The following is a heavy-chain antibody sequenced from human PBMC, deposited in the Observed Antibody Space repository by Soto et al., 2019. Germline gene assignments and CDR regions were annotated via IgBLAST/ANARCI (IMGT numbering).Heavy chain of an antibody. D-gene: IGHD3-22*01. J-gene: IGHJ4*02. CDR1: GGSISSGGYY. CDR3: ARDYYDSSGLGYFDY. V-gene: IGHV4-31*03. CDR2: IYYSGST. Sequence: SETLSLTCTVSGGSISSGGYYWSWIRQHPGKSLEWIGYIYYSGSTYYNPSLKSRVTISVDTSKNQFSLKLSSVTAADKAVYYCARDYYDSSGLGYFDYWGQGTLVTVSS.